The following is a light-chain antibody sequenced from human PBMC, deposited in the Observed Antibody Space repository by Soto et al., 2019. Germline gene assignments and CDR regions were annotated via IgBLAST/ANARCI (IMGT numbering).Light chain of an antibody. CDR2: NNN. CDR1: SSNIGSNS. CDR3: AAWDDSLNGVV. V-gene: IGLV1-44*01. J-gene: IGLJ2*01. Sequence: QSVLTQPPSASGTPGQRVTISCSGSSSNIGSNSINWYQQFPGTAPKLLIYNNNQRPSGDPDRFSGSKFGTSVSLAISGLQSEDEADYYCAAWDDSLNGVVFGGGTKFTVL.